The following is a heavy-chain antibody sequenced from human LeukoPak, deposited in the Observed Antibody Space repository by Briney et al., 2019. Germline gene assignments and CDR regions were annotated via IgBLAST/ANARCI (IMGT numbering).Heavy chain of an antibody. D-gene: IGHD3-10*01. CDR1: GYTFTGYY. CDR2: INPNSGGT. Sequence: ASVKVSCKASGYTFTGYYMHWVRQAPGQGLEWMGRINPNSGGTNYAQKFQGRVSMTRDTSISTAYMELSRLRSDDTAVYYCAGVENYYGSDYWGQGTLVTVPS. V-gene: IGHV1-2*06. CDR3: AGVENYYGSDY. J-gene: IGHJ4*02.